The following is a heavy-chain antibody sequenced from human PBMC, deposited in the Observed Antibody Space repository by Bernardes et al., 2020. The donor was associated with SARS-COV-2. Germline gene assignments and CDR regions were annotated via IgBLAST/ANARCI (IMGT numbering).Heavy chain of an antibody. J-gene: IGHJ3*01. CDR2: INSDGSAT. CDR1: GFTFSRYW. V-gene: IGHV3-74*01. D-gene: IGHD5-12*01. CDR3: AVGDIVATIGDDL. Sequence: GGSLRLSCAASGFTFSRYWMHWVRQAPGKGLVWVSRINSDGSATGHADSVKGRFTISRDNARNTLYLQMNSLRVEDTALYYCAVGDIVATIGDDLWGQGTMVTVSS.